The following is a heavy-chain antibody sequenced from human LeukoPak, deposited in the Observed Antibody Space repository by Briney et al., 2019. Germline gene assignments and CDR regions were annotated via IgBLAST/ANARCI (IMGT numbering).Heavy chain of an antibody. V-gene: IGHV1-69*02. CDR2: IIPILGIA. D-gene: IGHD3-3*01. CDR3: ARGNGIFGVVSDY. CDR1: GGTFSSYT. J-gene: IGHJ4*02. Sequence: ASVKVSCKASGGTFSSYTISWVRQAPGQGLVWMGRIIPILGIANYAQKFQGRVTITADKSTSTAYMELSSLRSEDTAVYYCARGNGIFGVVSDYWGQGTLVTVSS.